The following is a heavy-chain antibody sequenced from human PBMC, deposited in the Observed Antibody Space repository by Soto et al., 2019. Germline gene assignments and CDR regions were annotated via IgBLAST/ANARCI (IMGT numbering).Heavy chain of an antibody. V-gene: IGHV4-4*07. CDR3: ATRITVFGLLIPPFDP. CDR2: IFSSGST. J-gene: IGHJ5*02. Sequence: SETLSLTCTVSGGSINTFYWSWVRQPAGKGLEWIGRIFSSGSTSFNPSLESRVAMSVDTSKNHFSLNLSSVTAADTAIYYCATRITVFGLLIPPFDPWGQGTQVTVSS. CDR1: GGSINTFY. D-gene: IGHD3-3*01.